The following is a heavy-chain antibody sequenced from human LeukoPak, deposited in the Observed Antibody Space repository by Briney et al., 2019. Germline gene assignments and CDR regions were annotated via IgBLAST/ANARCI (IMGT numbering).Heavy chain of an antibody. J-gene: IGHJ5*02. V-gene: IGHV1-69*05. CDR1: GGTFSSYA. CDR3: ARDRIAAYQNWFDP. CDR2: IILIFGTA. D-gene: IGHD6-6*01. Sequence: VASVKVSCKASGGTFSSYAISWVRQAPGQGLEWMGGIILIFGTANYAQKFQGRVTITTDESTSTAYMELSSLRSEDTAVYYCARDRIAAYQNWFDPWGQGTLVTVSS.